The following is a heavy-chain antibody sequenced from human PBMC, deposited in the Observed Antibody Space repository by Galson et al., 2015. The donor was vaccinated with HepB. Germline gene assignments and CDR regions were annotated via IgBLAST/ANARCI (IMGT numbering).Heavy chain of an antibody. J-gene: IGHJ4*02. CDR3: AKGGAVPGTSTFDY. CDR1: GFTFRNYA. CDR2: ISGSGGNT. D-gene: IGHD6-19*01. V-gene: IGHV3-23*01. Sequence: SLRLSCAASGFTFRNYAMTWVRQAPGKGLEWVSSISGSGGNTFYADSVKGRFTISRDNSKNTVSLQMDSLRVEDTAVYYCAKGGAVPGTSTFDYWGQGNLVIVSS.